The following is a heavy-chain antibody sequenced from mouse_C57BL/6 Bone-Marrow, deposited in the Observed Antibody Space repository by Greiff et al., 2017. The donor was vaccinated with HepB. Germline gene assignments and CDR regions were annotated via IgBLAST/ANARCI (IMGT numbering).Heavy chain of an antibody. Sequence: EASGVDFSRYWMSWVRRAPGKGLEWIGEINPDSSTINYAPSLKDKFIISRDNAKNTLYLQMSKVRSEDTALYYCARRRYPGYFDVWGTGTTVTVSS. D-gene: IGHD1-1*01. V-gene: IGHV4-1*01. CDR1: GVDFSRYW. J-gene: IGHJ1*03. CDR3: ARRRYPGYFDV. CDR2: INPDSSTI.